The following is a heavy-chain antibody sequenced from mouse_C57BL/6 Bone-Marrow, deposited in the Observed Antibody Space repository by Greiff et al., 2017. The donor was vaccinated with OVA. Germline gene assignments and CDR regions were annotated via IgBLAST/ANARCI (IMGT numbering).Heavy chain of an antibody. CDR3: ARSVYDGYYRRAMDY. Sequence: VQLQQPGAELVRPGTSVKLSCKASGYTFTSYWMHWVKQRPGQGLEWIGVIDPSDSYTNYNQKFKGKATLTVDTSSSTAYMQLSSLTSEDSAVYYCARSVYDGYYRRAMDYWGQGTSVTVSS. CDR1: GYTFTSYW. CDR2: IDPSDSYT. V-gene: IGHV1-59*01. J-gene: IGHJ4*01. D-gene: IGHD2-3*01.